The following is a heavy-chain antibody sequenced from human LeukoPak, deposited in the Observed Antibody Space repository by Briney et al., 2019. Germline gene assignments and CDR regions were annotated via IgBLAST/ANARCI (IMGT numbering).Heavy chain of an antibody. J-gene: IGHJ6*04. CDR1: GYTFTSYY. V-gene: IGHV1-46*01. CDR2: INPSGGST. Sequence: GASVKVSCKASGYTFTSYYMHWVRQAPGQGLEWMGIINPSGGSTSYAQKFQGRVTMTRDTSTSTVYMELSSLRSEDTAVYYCARDGTSYYYGSGSPHYYGMDVWGKGTTATVSS. CDR3: ARDGTSYYYGSGSPHYYGMDV. D-gene: IGHD3-10*01.